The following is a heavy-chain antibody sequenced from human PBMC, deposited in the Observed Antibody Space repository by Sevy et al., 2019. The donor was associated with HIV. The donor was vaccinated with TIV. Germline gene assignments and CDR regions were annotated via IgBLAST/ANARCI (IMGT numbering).Heavy chain of an antibody. V-gene: IGHV3-30*14. J-gene: IGHJ4*02. CDR1: GFTFSDYS. CDR2: ISYDGRNYK. CDR3: ARDRGEILHSAFDY. D-gene: IGHD3-16*01. Sequence: GGSLRLSCKASGFTFSDYSMHWVRQAPGKGLEWVAVISYDGRNYKYNVDSVKGRFTISRDNSKNTLFLQMNSLRAEDSAIYYCARDRGEILHSAFDYWGQGTLVTVSS.